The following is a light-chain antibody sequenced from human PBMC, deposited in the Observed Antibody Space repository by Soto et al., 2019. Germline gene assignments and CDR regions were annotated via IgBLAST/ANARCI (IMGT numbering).Light chain of an antibody. V-gene: IGKV1D-12*01. J-gene: IGKJ2*02. CDR2: GAS. Sequence: DIQMTQSPSSVSASVGDRVTITCRASRDISTWLAWYQQKPGKAPKLLIYGASNLQSGVPSRFSGRGSGTDFTLTISSLQPEDFGTYYCQQANSFPCIVAQGTKVDSK. CDR3: QQANSFPCI. CDR1: RDISTW.